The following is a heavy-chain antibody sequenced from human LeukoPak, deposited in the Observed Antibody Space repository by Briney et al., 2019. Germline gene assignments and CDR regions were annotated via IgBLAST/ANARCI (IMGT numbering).Heavy chain of an antibody. Sequence: HGESLKISCKASGYSFTISWIGWVRQMPGKGLEWMGIIYRDDSDTRYSPSFQGQVTMSADESISTAYLQWSSLKASGTAMYYCARRKDGHFDYWGQGTLVTVSS. CDR2: IYRDDSDT. CDR1: GYSFTISW. V-gene: IGHV5-51*01. CDR3: ARRKDGHFDY. J-gene: IGHJ4*02. D-gene: IGHD5-24*01.